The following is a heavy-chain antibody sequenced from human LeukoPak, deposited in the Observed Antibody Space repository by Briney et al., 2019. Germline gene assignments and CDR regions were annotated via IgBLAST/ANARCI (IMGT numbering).Heavy chain of an antibody. CDR1: GFTFSNYG. CDR3: AKDLNVAAAGYYFDY. V-gene: IGHV3-30*18. Sequence: GRSLRLSCAASGFTFSNYGMHWVRQAPGKGLEWVADVANDGRDKRYADSVKGRFTISRDNSKNTVYLQMNSLRAEDTAVYYCAKDLNVAAAGYYFDYWGQGTLVTVPS. J-gene: IGHJ4*02. CDR2: VANDGRDK. D-gene: IGHD6-13*01.